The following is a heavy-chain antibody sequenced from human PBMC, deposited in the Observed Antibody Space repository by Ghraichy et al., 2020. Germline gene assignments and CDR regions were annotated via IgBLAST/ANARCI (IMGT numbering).Heavy chain of an antibody. CDR3: ARDDYGAYYYYYYGMDV. V-gene: IGHV3-48*02. CDR2: ISSSSSTI. D-gene: IGHD4-17*01. CDR1: GFTFSSYS. Sequence: GGSLRLSCAASGFTFSSYSMNWVRQAPGKGLEWVSYISSSSSTIYYADSVKGRFTISRDNAKNSLYLQMNSLRDEDTAVYYCARDDYGAYYYYYYGMDVWGQGTTVTVSS. J-gene: IGHJ6*02.